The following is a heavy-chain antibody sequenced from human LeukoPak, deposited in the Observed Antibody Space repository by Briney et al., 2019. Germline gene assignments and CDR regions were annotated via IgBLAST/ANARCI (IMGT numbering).Heavy chain of an antibody. CDR2: IYYSGTT. J-gene: IGHJ4*02. CDR1: GGSISSYY. V-gene: IGHV4-59*01. CDR3: ARDRFGVTDY. Sequence: SETLSLTCTVSGGSISSYYWSWIRLPPGKGLEWIGYIYYSGTTNYNPSLKSRVTISLDTSKNQFSLKLSSVTTADTAVYYCARDRFGVTDYWGQGTLVTVSS. D-gene: IGHD3-16*01.